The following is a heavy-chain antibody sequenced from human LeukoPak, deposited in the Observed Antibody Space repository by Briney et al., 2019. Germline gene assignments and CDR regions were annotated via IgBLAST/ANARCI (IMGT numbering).Heavy chain of an antibody. CDR2: ISSSSSTI. CDR1: GFTFSSHR. D-gene: IGHD1-26*01. J-gene: IGHJ4*02. V-gene: IGHV3-48*01. Sequence: PGGSLRLSCAASGFTFSSHRMNWVRQAPGKGLEWVSYISSSSSTIYYADSVKGRFTISRDNAKNSLYLQMNSLRAEDTAVYYCARASLYSGSQNFDYWGQGTLVTVPS. CDR3: ARASLYSGSQNFDY.